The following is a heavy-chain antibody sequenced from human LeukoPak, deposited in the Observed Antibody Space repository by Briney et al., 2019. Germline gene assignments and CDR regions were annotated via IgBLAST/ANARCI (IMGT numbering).Heavy chain of an antibody. D-gene: IGHD3-22*01. J-gene: IGHJ4*02. CDR2: ITGGSGRST. Sequence: PGGSLRLSCAASGFTFSSYAMDWVRQAPGKGLEWVSTITGGSGRSTYYADSVKGRSTLSRDNSKNTLSLRMNSLRADDTAIYYCAKDLDRRSSGYIGGFDYWGRGTLVTVSS. V-gene: IGHV3-23*01. CDR3: AKDLDRRSSGYIGGFDY. CDR1: GFTFSSYA.